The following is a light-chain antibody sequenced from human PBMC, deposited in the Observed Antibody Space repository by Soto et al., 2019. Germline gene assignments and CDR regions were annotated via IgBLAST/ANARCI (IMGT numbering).Light chain of an antibody. Sequence: EIVLTQSPGTLSLSPGERATLSCRASQSVSSSYLAWYQQKPGQAPRLLIYGASSRATGIPDRFSGSGSGTDFTLTNNRLEPEDFAVYYCQQYGSSITFGQGTRLEIK. J-gene: IGKJ5*01. CDR3: QQYGSSIT. CDR2: GAS. CDR1: QSVSSSY. V-gene: IGKV3-20*01.